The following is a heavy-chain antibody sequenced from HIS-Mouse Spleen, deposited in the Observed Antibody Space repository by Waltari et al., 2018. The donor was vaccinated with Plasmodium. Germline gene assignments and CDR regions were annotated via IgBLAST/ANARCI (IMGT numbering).Heavy chain of an antibody. V-gene: IGHV1-18*01. D-gene: IGHD1-26*01. CDR1: GYTFSSYG. Sequence: QVQLVQSGAEGKRPGASVKVSCKASGYTFSSYGISWVRQAPGQGLEWMGWISGYKGNTNYAQKVQGRVTMTTDTATSTAYMELRGLRSDDTAVYYCARLLPWVHGHFDYWGQGTLVTVSS. J-gene: IGHJ4*02. CDR3: ARLLPWVHGHFDY. CDR2: ISGYKGNT.